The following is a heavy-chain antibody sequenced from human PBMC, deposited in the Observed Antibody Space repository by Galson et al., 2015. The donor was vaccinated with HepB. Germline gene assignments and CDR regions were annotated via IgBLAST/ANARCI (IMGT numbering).Heavy chain of an antibody. CDR1: GFTFRTYS. V-gene: IGHV3-48*02. CDR3: ARDGGVVPGALGVYYGLDV. CDR2: IPSIGNSM. Sequence: SLRLSCAASGFTFRTYSMNWVRQAPGKGLEWISYIPSIGNSMYYADSEKGRFTISRDNAKNSLYLQMDFLTDEDTAVYYCARDGGVVPGALGVYYGLDVWGQGTTVIVSS. J-gene: IGHJ6*02. D-gene: IGHD2-2*01.